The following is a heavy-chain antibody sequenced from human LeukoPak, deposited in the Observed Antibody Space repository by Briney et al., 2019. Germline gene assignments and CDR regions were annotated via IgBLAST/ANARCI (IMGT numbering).Heavy chain of an antibody. CDR2: FDPEDGET. V-gene: IGHV1-24*01. Sequence: ASVKVSCKVSGYTLTELSMHWVRQAPGKGLEWMGGFDPEDGETIYAQKFQGRVTMTEDTSTDTAYMELSSLRSEDTAVYYCATGPRLTMRGYYYCGMDVWGQGTTVTVSS. CDR3: ATGPRLTMRGYYYCGMDV. CDR1: GYTLTELS. J-gene: IGHJ6*02. D-gene: IGHD3-22*01.